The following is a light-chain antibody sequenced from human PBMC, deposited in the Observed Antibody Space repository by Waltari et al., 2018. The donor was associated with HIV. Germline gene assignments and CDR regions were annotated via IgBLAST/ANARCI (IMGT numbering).Light chain of an antibody. V-gene: IGKV1-5*03. CDR2: KAS. CDR1: HSISTW. Sequence: DIQMPQSPSTLSASVGDRVTIPCRASHSISTWLSWYQQKPGKAPKLLIYKASSLESGVPSRFSGSGSGTEFTLTISSLQPDDFATYYCQQYNSYSGTFGQGTKVEIK. CDR3: QQYNSYSGT. J-gene: IGKJ1*01.